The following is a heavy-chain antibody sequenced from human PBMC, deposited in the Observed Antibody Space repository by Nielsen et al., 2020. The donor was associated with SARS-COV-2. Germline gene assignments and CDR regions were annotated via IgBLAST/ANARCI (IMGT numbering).Heavy chain of an antibody. D-gene: IGHD3-9*01. J-gene: IGHJ6*02. CDR3: ARGDWLLLFGMDV. CDR2: IYSGGST. Sequence: GESLKISCAASGFIVSSNYMSWVRQAPGKGLEWVSVIYSGGSTYYADSVKGRFTISRDNSKNTLYLQMNSLRAEDTAVYYCARGDWLLLFGMDVWGQGTTVTVSS. V-gene: IGHV3-66*01. CDR1: GFIVSSNY.